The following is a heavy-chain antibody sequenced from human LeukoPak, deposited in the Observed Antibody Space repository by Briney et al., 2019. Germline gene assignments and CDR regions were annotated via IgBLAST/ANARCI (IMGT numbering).Heavy chain of an antibody. D-gene: IGHD3-3*01. CDR2: INSDGSST. V-gene: IGHV3-74*01. Sequence: GGSLRLSCAASGFTFSSYWMHWVRQAPGKGLVWVSRINSDGSSTSYADPVKGRFTISRDNAKNTLYLQMNSLRAEDTAVYYCARPDYDFWSGYIDYWGQGTLVTVSS. CDR3: ARPDYDFWSGYIDY. CDR1: GFTFSSYW. J-gene: IGHJ4*02.